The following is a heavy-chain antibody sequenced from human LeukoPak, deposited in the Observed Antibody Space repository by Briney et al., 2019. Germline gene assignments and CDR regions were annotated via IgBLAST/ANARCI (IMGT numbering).Heavy chain of an antibody. J-gene: IGHJ4*02. Sequence: SEALSLTCTVSGGSISTYYWSWIRQPPGKGLEWIGYIYYSGSTNYNPSLKSRVTISVDTSKNQFSLKLSSVTAADTAVYYCARGGYYYDSSAYLCYFDYWGQGTLVTVSS. CDR3: ARGGYYYDSSAYLCYFDY. V-gene: IGHV4-59*01. D-gene: IGHD3-22*01. CDR2: IYYSGST. CDR1: GGSISTYY.